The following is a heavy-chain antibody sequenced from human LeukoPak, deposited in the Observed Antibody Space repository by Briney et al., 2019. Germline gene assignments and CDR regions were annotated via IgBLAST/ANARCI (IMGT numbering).Heavy chain of an antibody. V-gene: IGHV3-33*01. CDR3: AREAVAGFNWFDP. Sequence: PGGSLRLSCAASGFTFSSYGMHWVRQAPGKGLEWVAVIWYDGSNKYYADSVKGRFTISRDNSKNTLYLQMNSLRAEDTAVYYCAREAVAGFNWFDPRGQGTLVTVSS. J-gene: IGHJ5*02. CDR2: IWYDGSNK. CDR1: GFTFSSYG. D-gene: IGHD6-19*01.